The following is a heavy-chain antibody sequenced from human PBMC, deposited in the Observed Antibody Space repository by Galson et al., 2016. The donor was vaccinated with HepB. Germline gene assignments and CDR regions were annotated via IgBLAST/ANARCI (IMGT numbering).Heavy chain of an antibody. D-gene: IGHD2-21*02. CDR1: GFTFSDYY. Sequence: SLRLSCAASGFTFSDYYMSWIRQAPGKGLDWISYISSGGNTMYYADSVKSRFTISRDNAKNSLFLQVNSLTDGDTAVYYCARDYRHCGADPMGAQGTLVTVSS. CDR3: ARDYRHCGADPM. V-gene: IGHV3-11*01. CDR2: ISSGGNTM. J-gene: IGHJ4*02.